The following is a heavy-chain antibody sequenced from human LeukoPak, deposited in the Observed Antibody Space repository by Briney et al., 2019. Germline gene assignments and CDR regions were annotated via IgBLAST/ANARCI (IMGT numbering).Heavy chain of an antibody. CDR3: ARGVYGDYGPGY. CDR1: GYTFTSYY. D-gene: IGHD4-17*01. Sequence: ASVKVSCKASGYTFTSYYMHWVRQAPGQGLEWMGWINPNSGGTNYAQKFQGRVTMTRDTSISTAYMELSRLRSDDTAVYYCARGVYGDYGPGYWGQGTLVTVSS. V-gene: IGHV1-2*02. CDR2: INPNSGGT. J-gene: IGHJ4*02.